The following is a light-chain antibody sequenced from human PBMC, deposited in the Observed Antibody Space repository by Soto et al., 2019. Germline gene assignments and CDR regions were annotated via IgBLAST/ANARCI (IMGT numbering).Light chain of an antibody. CDR1: QSLVHSDGRTY. V-gene: IGKV2-24*01. CDR3: MQATHYQPYT. Sequence: VLTQTPLSSPVTLGQPASISCRSSQSLVHSDGRTYLNWLHQRPGQPPRLVIYKVSNRFSGVPDRFSGSRAGTDFTLKISRVEAEDVGIYYCMQATHYQPYTFGQGTKLEIK. CDR2: KVS. J-gene: IGKJ2*01.